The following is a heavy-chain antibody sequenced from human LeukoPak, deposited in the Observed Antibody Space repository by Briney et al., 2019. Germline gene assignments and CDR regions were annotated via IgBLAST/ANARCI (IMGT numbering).Heavy chain of an antibody. D-gene: IGHD6-13*01. J-gene: IGHJ4*02. CDR3: ARSSRIAAAALDY. CDR2: IYHSGST. Sequence: SETLSLTCAVSGGSISSGGYSWSWIRQPPGKGLEWIGYIYHSGSTYYNPSLKSRVTISVDRSKNQFSLKLSSVTAADTAVYYCARSSRIAAAALDYWGQGTLVTVSS. CDR1: GGSISSGGYS. V-gene: IGHV4-30-2*01.